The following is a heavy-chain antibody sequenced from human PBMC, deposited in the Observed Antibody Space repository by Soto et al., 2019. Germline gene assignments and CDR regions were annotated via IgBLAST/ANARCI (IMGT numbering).Heavy chain of an antibody. CDR2: IYWDEDK. V-gene: IGHV2-5*02. Sequence: QITLKESGPALVKPTQTLTLTCTFSGFSLSTSGLAVGWIRQPPGKALERLALIYWDEDKRYRPSRKSRLTLTKDTSKTQVVPTMSNMDPVDTGTDYSSKMRKFFCSGRNAFDIWGQGTMVTVSS. D-gene: IGHD3-10*02. CDR1: GFSLSTSGLA. J-gene: IGHJ3*02. CDR3: SKMRKFFCSGRNAFDI.